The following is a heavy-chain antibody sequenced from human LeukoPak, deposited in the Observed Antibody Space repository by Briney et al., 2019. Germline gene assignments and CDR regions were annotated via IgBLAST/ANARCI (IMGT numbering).Heavy chain of an antibody. CDR3: ARSDRDGYNALDY. CDR2: VDPRDSYT. Sequence: RGESLKISCKTSGYSFTNYCITWVRQMPGKGLRWMGTVDPRDSYTNYSPSFQGHVTISADKSISTAYLQWSSLKASDTAMYYCARSDRDGYNALDYWGQGTQVTVSS. J-gene: IGHJ4*02. D-gene: IGHD5-24*01. CDR1: GYSFTNYC. V-gene: IGHV5-10-1*01.